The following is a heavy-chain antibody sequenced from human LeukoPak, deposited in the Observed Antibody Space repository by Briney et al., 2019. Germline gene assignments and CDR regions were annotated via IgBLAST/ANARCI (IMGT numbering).Heavy chain of an antibody. CDR2: MNTNSGNT. V-gene: IGHV1-8*01. Sequence: ASVKVSCKASGYTFTSYDINWVRQATGQGLKWMGWMNTNSGNTGHAQKFQGRLTMTRDTSTNTAYMELSSLGSEDTAVYYCARVAALVTEDFDPWGQGTLVTVSS. CDR1: GYTFTSYD. D-gene: IGHD5-18*01. CDR3: ARVAALVTEDFDP. J-gene: IGHJ5*02.